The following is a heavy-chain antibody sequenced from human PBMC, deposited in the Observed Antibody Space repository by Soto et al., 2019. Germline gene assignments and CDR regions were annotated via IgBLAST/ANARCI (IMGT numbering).Heavy chain of an antibody. D-gene: IGHD3-10*01. CDR1: GGTFSSYA. J-gene: IGHJ6*02. CDR2: IIPFFGTA. V-gene: IGHV1-69*13. CDR3: ARRVKGITMVRGVITESDYYYYGMDV. Sequence: ASVKVSCKASGGTFSSYAISWVRQAPGQGLEWMGGIIPFFGTANYAQKFQGRVTITADESTSTAYMELSSLRSEDTAVYYCARRVKGITMVRGVITESDYYYYGMDVWGQGTTVTVSS.